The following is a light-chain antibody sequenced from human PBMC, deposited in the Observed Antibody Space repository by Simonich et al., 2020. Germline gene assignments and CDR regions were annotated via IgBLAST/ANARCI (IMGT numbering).Light chain of an antibody. J-gene: IGKJ2*01. V-gene: IGKV4-1*01. CDR1: QSVLYSSNNKHY. CDR2: WAS. CDR3: QQYYSTPRT. Sequence: DIVMTQSPDSLAVSLGERATIHCKSSQSVLYSSNNKHYLAWYQQKPGQPPKLLIYWASTRESGVPDRFSGSGSGTDFTLTISSLQAEDVAVYYCQQYYSTPRTFGQGTKLEIK.